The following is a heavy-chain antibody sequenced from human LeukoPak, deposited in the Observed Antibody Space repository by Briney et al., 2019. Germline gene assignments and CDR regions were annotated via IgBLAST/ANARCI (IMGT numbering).Heavy chain of an antibody. J-gene: IGHJ4*02. CDR2: ISYDGSNK. CDR3: ARDRWLVPFDY. V-gene: IGHV3-30-3*01. D-gene: IGHD6-19*01. CDR1: GYTFTIYA. Sequence: SFKASGYTFTIYAMHWVRQAPGKGLEWVAVISYDGSNKYYADSVKGRFTISRDNSKNTLYLQMNSLRAEDTAVYYCARDRWLVPFDYWGQGTLVTVSS.